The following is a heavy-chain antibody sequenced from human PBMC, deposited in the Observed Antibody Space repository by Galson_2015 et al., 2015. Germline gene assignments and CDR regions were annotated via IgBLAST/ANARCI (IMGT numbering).Heavy chain of an antibody. D-gene: IGHD3-9*01. J-gene: IGHJ6*02. CDR1: GFTFSSYS. CDR3: AREGLELRYFDWLPNRYYYYGMDV. Sequence: SLRLSCAASGFTFSSYSMNWVRQAPGKGLEWVSSISSSSSYIYYADSVKGRFTISRDNAKNSLYLQMNSLRAEDTAVYYCAREGLELRYFDWLPNRYYYYGMDVWGQGTTVTVSS. CDR2: ISSSSSYI. V-gene: IGHV3-21*01.